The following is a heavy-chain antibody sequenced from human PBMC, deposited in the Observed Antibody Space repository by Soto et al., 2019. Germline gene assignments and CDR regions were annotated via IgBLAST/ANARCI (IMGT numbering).Heavy chain of an antibody. Sequence: QVQLVQSGAEVKKPGSSVKVSCKASGGTFSSYAISWVRQAPGQGLEWMGGIIPIFGTANYAQKFQGRVTSTADESTSTASMELSSLRSENTAVYYCARHVPAAGYYYGMDVWGQGTTVTVSS. CDR2: IIPIFGTA. D-gene: IGHD2-2*01. V-gene: IGHV1-69*12. CDR3: ARHVPAAGYYYGMDV. CDR1: GGTFSSYA. J-gene: IGHJ6*02.